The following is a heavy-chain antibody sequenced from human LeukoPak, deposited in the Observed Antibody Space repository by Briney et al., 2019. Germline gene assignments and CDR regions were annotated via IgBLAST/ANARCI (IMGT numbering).Heavy chain of an antibody. CDR3: ARTNVDTAMVSNYYYMDV. CDR2: IIPIFGTA. J-gene: IGHJ6*03. V-gene: IGHV1-69*06. Sequence: SVKVSCKASGGTFSSYAISWVRQAPGQGLEWMGGIIPIFGTANYAQKFQGRVTITADKSTSTAYMELSSLRSEDTAVYYCARTNVDTAMVSNYYYMDVWGKGTTVTVSS. CDR1: GGTFSSYA. D-gene: IGHD5-18*01.